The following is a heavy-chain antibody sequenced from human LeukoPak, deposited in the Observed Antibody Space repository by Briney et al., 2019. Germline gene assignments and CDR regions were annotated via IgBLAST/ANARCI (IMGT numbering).Heavy chain of an antibody. V-gene: IGHV5-51*01. J-gene: IGHJ4*02. CDR2: IYPGDSDT. CDR3: ARLYLPTSYYYGSGSYSAFNY. Sequence: GESLKISCKGSGYSFTSYWIGWVRQMPGKGLEWMGIIYPGDSDTRYSPSFQGQVTISADKSISTAYLQWSSLKASDTAMYYCARLYLPTSYYYGSGSYSAFNYWGQGTLVTVSS. CDR1: GYSFTSYW. D-gene: IGHD3-10*01.